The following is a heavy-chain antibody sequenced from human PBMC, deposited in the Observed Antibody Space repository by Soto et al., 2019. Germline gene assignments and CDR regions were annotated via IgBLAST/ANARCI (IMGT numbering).Heavy chain of an antibody. D-gene: IGHD6-13*01. CDR2: ISGSGGST. Sequence: EVQMLESGGGLVQPGGSLRLSCAASGFTFSSYAMSWVRQAPGKGLEWVSAISGSGGSTYYADSVKGRFTISRDNSKNTLYLQTNSLRAEDTAVYYCAKEGSSRVGAFDIWGQGTMVTVSS. J-gene: IGHJ3*02. V-gene: IGHV3-23*01. CDR3: AKEGSSRVGAFDI. CDR1: GFTFSSYA.